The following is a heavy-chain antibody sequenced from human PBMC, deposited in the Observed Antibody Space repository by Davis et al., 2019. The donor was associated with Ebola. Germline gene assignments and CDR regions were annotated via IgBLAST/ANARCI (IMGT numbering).Heavy chain of an antibody. D-gene: IGHD3-10*01. CDR3: ARAGFGEIYFDY. CDR1: GFPFSSYH. J-gene: IGHJ4*02. Sequence: GESPITSCASSGFPFSSYHMHRVRQATGKGLEWVSAIGIAGDTYYPDSVKGRFTIPREKAKNSLYLQMNSLRGEDTAVYYCARAGFGEIYFDYWGQGTLVTVSS. CDR2: IGIAGDT. V-gene: IGHV3-13*01.